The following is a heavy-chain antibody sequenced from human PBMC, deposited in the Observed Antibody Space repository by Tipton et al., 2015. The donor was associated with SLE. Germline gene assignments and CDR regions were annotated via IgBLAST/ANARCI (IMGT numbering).Heavy chain of an antibody. V-gene: IGHV4-61*02. Sequence: TLSLTCTVSGASISSGSYYWNWIRQPAGKGLEWIGRVYSSGTTNYNSSLKSRVTISVDTSKNQFSLKLSSVTAADTAVYYCARDGGSSWSFDAFDTWGQGTMVTVSS. D-gene: IGHD6-13*01. CDR1: GASISSGSYY. CDR2: VYSSGTT. J-gene: IGHJ3*02. CDR3: ARDGGSSWSFDAFDT.